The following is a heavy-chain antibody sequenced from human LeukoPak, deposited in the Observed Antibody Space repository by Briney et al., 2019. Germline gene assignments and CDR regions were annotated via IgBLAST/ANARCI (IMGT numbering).Heavy chain of an antibody. D-gene: IGHD2-21*01. V-gene: IGHV4-59*01. CDR3: ARGHIYFDY. CDR2: IYYSGST. Sequence: PSETLSLTCTVSGGSISSYYWSWNRQPPGKGLEWIGYIYYSGSTNYNPSLKSRVTISVDTSKNQLSLKLSSVTAADTAVYYCARGHIYFDYWGQGTLVTVSS. CDR1: GGSISSYY. J-gene: IGHJ4*02.